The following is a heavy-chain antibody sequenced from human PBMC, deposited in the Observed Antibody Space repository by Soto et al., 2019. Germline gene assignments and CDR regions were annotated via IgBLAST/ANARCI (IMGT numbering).Heavy chain of an antibody. V-gene: IGHV3-21*01. Sequence: GGSLRLSCAASGFTFSNYTMTWVRQSPGKGLEWVSFISSSGSYIYYSDSVKGRFTISRDNGKNSLFLQMNSLRDEDTAVYYCARVVVVIPPGYYYAMDVWGQGTTVTVSS. J-gene: IGHJ6*02. CDR1: GFTFSNYT. CDR2: ISSSGSYI. D-gene: IGHD3-22*01. CDR3: ARVVVVIPPGYYYAMDV.